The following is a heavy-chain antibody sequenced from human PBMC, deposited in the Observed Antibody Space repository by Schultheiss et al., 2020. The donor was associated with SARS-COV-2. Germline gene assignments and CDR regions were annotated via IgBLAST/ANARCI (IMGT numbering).Heavy chain of an antibody. CDR3: ARGREATTYGMDV. CDR2: IYYSGTT. Sequence: SETLSLTCTVSGGSINTYYWAWIRQPPGKGLEWIGYIYYSGTTKYNPSLKSRVTISVDTSKNQFSLKLSSVTAADTAVYYCARGREATTYGMDVWGQGTTVTVSS. J-gene: IGHJ6*02. D-gene: IGHD1-14*01. CDR1: GGSINTYY. V-gene: IGHV4-59*12.